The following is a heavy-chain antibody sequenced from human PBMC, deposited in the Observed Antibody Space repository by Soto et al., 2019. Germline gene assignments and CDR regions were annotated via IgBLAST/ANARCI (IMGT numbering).Heavy chain of an antibody. CDR3: ARDISRPMTTVVQKQIPTNV. CDR2: ISSSSSTI. V-gene: IGHV3-48*01. D-gene: IGHD4-17*01. Sequence: PGGSLRLSCAASGFTFSSYSMNWVRQAPGKGLEWVSYISSSSSTIYYADSVKGRFTISRDNAKNSLYLQMNSLRAEDTAVYYCARDISRPMTTVVQKQIPTNVWGQGTTVTVSS. J-gene: IGHJ6*02. CDR1: GFTFSSYS.